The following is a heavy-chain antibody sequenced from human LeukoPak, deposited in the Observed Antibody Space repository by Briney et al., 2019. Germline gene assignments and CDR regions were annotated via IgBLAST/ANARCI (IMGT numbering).Heavy chain of an antibody. CDR3: ARASSGTYYTFDY. CDR2: IYYSGST. J-gene: IGHJ4*02. CDR1: GGSISSSSYY. D-gene: IGHD3-10*01. V-gene: IGHV4-39*07. Sequence: PSETLSLTCTVSGGSISSSSYYWGWIRQPPGKGLEWIGSIYYSGSTNYNPSLKSRVTMSVDTSKNQFSLKLSSVTAADTAVYYCARASSGTYYTFDYWGQGTLVTVSS.